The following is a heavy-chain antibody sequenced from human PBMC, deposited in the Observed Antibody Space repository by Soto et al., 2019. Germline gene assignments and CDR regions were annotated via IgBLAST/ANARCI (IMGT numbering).Heavy chain of an antibody. CDR1: GYTFTSYY. CDR2: INPSGGST. V-gene: IGHV1-46*01. D-gene: IGHD6-13*01. Sequence: ASVKVSCKASGYTFTSYYMHWVRQAPGQGLEWMGIINPSGGSTSYAQKFQGRVTMTRDTSTSTVYMELSSLRSEDTAVYYCARDASDGRGEVNYFDYCGQGTMVTVYS. CDR3: ARDASDGRGEVNYFDY. J-gene: IGHJ4*02.